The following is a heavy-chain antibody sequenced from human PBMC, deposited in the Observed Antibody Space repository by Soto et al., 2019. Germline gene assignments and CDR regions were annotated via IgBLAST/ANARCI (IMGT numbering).Heavy chain of an antibody. D-gene: IGHD6-13*01. CDR2: INHSGST. CDR3: ARAPSRYSSSWYGYYYGMGV. CDR1: GGSFSGYY. V-gene: IGHV4-34*01. Sequence: SETLSLTCAVYGGSFSGYYWSWIRQPPGKGLEWIGEINHSGSTNYNPSLKSRVTISVDTSKNQFSLKLSSVTAADTAVYYCARAPSRYSSSWYGYYYGMGVWGQGTTVTVSS. J-gene: IGHJ6*02.